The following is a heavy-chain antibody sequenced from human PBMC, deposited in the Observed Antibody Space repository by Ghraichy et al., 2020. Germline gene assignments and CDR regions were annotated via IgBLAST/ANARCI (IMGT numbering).Heavy chain of an antibody. Sequence: ASVKVSCKASGYSFNGYYINWARQAPGQGLEWMGWINPKNGGANYAQKFQGRVTMTRDLSINTAHMDLSRLTSDDTAVYYCARGLYDSSGYRAFDVWGQGTMVTVSS. D-gene: IGHD3-22*01. J-gene: IGHJ3*01. CDR3: ARGLYDSSGYRAFDV. CDR1: GYSFNGYY. V-gene: IGHV1-2*02. CDR2: INPKNGGA.